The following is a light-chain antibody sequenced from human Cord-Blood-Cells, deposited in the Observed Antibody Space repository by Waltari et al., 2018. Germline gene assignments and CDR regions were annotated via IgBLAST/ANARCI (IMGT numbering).Light chain of an antibody. CDR3: CSYACSSTLMV. V-gene: IGLV2-23*03. J-gene: IGLJ2*01. CDR2: EGS. Sequence: QSALTQPASVSGSPGRSITISCTGTSRDVGSYYLVSWYQQHPGKAPKLMIYEGSKRPSGVSNRFSGYKSGNTASLTISALQAQDEADYYCCSYACSSTLMVVGGGTKLTVL. CDR1: SRDVGSYYL.